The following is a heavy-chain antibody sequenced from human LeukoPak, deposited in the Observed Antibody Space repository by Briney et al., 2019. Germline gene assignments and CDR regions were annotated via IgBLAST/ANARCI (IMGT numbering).Heavy chain of an antibody. J-gene: IGHJ3*02. D-gene: IGHD5-18*01. CDR3: ARRYSYGPDAFDI. Sequence: SQTLALTCAISGDSISSKSATWSWIRQSPSRGLEWLGRTYYRSKWYNDYAVSVKSRITINPDTSKNQFSLQLNSVTPEDTAVYYCARRYSYGPDAFDIWGQGTMVTVSS. V-gene: IGHV6-1*01. CDR1: GDSISSKSAT. CDR2: TYYRSKWYN.